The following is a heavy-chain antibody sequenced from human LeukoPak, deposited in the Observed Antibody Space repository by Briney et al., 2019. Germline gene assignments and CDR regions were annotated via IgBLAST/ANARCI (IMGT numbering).Heavy chain of an antibody. J-gene: IGHJ5*02. V-gene: IGHV3-66*01. CDR3: VKDIAGTGDWFDP. D-gene: IGHD7-27*01. CDR2: IYTGGTT. CDR1: GFTVSSNY. Sequence: GGSLRLSCAASGFTVSSNYMSWVRQAPGKGLEWVSVIYTGGTTYYADSVKARFTISRDNSKNTVYLQMSSLRAEDTTVYYCVKDIAGTGDWFDPWGQGTLVTVSS.